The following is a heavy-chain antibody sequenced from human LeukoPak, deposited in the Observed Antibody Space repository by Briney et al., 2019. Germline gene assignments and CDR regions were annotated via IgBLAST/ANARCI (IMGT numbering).Heavy chain of an antibody. D-gene: IGHD6-19*01. J-gene: IGHJ6*02. CDR1: GYTFTSYG. CDR3: AREGSWQWLDKTLDYYYYGMDV. V-gene: IGHV1-18*01. Sequence: GASVKVSCKASGYTFTSYGISWVRQAPGQGLEWMGWISAYNGNTNYAQKLQGRVTMTTDTSTSTAYMELRSLRSDDTAVYYCAREGSWQWLDKTLDYYYYGMDVWGQGTTVTVSS. CDR2: ISAYNGNT.